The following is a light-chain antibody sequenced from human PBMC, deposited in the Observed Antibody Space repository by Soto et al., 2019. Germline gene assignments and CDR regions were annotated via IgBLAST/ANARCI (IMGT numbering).Light chain of an antibody. CDR2: GAS. J-gene: IGKJ5*01. CDR1: QSVRNNY. CDR3: QQYGSSGT. V-gene: IGKV3-20*01. Sequence: EIVLTQSPGTLSLSPGERATLSCRASQSVRNNYLAWYQQRPGQAPRLLIYGASSRATGIPDRFSGSGSGTDFTLTISRLEPEDFAVYYCQQYGSSGTFGQGTRLEIK.